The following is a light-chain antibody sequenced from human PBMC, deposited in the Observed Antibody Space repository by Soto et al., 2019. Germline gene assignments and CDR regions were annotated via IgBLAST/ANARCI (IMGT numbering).Light chain of an antibody. V-gene: IGLV2-14*01. CDR1: SSDVGGYNY. CDR3: SSYTSSSTSRV. J-gene: IGLJ1*01. Sequence: QSALTQPASVSGSPGQSITISCTGTSSDVGGYNYVSWYQQHPGKAPKLMIYDVSNRPSGVSNRFSGSKSGNTASLTISGLQAEDEADYYYSSYTSSSTSRVFGTGTKVTVL. CDR2: DVS.